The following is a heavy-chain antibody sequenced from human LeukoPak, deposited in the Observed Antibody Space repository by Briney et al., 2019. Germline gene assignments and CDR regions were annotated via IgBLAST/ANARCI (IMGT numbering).Heavy chain of an antibody. V-gene: IGHV3-21*04. CDR1: GFTFRSYS. J-gene: IGHJ4*02. D-gene: IGHD4-17*01. CDR3: ASFMTTVTIPDY. CDR2: ITSGGSNM. Sequence: GGSLRLSCAASGFTFRSYSMNWVRQAPGKRLEWLSSITSGGSNMYYADSVKGRFTISRDNAKSSLYLQMNSLSAEDTAVYYCASFMTTVTIPDYWGQGALVTVSS.